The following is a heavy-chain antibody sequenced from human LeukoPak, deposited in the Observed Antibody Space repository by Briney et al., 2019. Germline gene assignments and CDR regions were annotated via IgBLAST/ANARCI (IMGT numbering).Heavy chain of an antibody. D-gene: IGHD6-19*01. CDR2: IYSSGST. CDR1: GGSISGDY. CDR3: AGRRHSSGWYEPDY. Sequence: PSETLSLTCTVSGGSISGDYWSWIRQPAGKGLEWIGRIYSSGSTNYNPSLKSRVTMSVDTSKNQFSLKLSSVTAADTAVYYCAGRRHSSGWYEPDYRGQGTLGTVSS. J-gene: IGHJ4*02. V-gene: IGHV4-4*07.